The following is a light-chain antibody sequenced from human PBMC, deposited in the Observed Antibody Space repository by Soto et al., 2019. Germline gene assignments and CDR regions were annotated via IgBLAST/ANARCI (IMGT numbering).Light chain of an antibody. CDR1: QSVSSNY. Sequence: EIVLTQSPGTLSLSPGERATLSCRARQSVSSNYLAWYQQKPGQAPRLLIYGASSRATVIPDRFSGSGSGTDFTLTISRLESEDFAVYYCQHYGSSLSITFGQGTRLEIK. CDR2: GAS. J-gene: IGKJ5*01. CDR3: QHYGSSLSIT. V-gene: IGKV3-20*01.